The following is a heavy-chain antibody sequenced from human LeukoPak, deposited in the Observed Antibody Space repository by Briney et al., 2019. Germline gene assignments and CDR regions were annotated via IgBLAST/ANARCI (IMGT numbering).Heavy chain of an antibody. J-gene: IGHJ4*02. Sequence: PGRSLRLSCAASGFTFSSYAMRWVRQAPGKGLEWVAVVSYDGSNKYYADSVKGRFTISRDNSKNTLYLQMNSLRAEDTAVYYCARTRGATFFDYWGQGTLVTVSS. V-gene: IGHV3-30*04. D-gene: IGHD1-26*01. CDR3: ARTRGATFFDY. CDR1: GFTFSSYA. CDR2: VSYDGSNK.